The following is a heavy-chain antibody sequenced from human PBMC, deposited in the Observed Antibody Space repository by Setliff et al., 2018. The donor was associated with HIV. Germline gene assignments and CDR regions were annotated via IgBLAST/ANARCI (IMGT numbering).Heavy chain of an antibody. Sequence: PSETLSLTCAVSGGSISSSNWWSWVRQPPGKGLEWIGSIYHSGSTYYNPSLKSRVTISLDTSKIQFSLKLSSVTAADTAMYYCARGGGFWSGQLDYWGQGALVTVSS. CDR3: ARGGGFWSGQLDY. D-gene: IGHD3-3*01. J-gene: IGHJ4*02. CDR1: GGSISSSNW. V-gene: IGHV4-4*02. CDR2: IYHSGST.